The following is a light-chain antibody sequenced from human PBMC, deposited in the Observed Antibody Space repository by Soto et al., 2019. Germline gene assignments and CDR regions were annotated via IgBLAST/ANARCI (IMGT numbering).Light chain of an antibody. J-gene: IGLJ1*01. Sequence: QSVLTQPASVSGSPGQSITSSCTGTSSDVVGYNYVSWYQQHPGKAPKFMIYDVSNRPSGVSNRFSGSKSGNTASLTISGLQAEDEADYYCSSYTTSNTRQIVFGTGTKVTVL. V-gene: IGLV2-14*01. CDR2: DVS. CDR3: SSYTTSNTRQIV. CDR1: SSDVVGYNY.